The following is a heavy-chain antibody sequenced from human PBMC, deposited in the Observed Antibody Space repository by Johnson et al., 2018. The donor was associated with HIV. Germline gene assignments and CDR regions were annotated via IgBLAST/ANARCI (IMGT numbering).Heavy chain of an antibody. D-gene: IGHD5-12*01. J-gene: IGHJ3*02. CDR3: ARDRRLADAFDI. CDR1: GFTFSSYW. V-gene: IGHV3-74*01. Sequence: VQLVESGGGLVQPGGSLRLSCAASGFTFSSYWMHWVRQAPGKGLVWVSRINSDGSSTSYADSVKGRFTISRDNAKNSLYLQMNSLRAEDTAVYYCARDRRLADAFDIWGQGTMVTVSS. CDR2: INSDGSST.